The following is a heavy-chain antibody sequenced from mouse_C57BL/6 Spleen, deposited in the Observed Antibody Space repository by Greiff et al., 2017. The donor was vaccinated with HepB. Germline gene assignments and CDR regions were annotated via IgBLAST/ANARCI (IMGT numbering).Heavy chain of an antibody. V-gene: IGHV1-50*01. D-gene: IGHD2-4*01. CDR2: IDPSDSYT. Sequence: QVQLQQPGAELVKPGASVKLSCKASGYTFTSYWMQWVKQRPGQGLEWIGEIDPSDSYTNYNQKFKGKATLTVDTSSSTAYMQLSSLTSEDSAVYYCERLDEYDIGYAMDYWGQGTSVTVSS. CDR3: ERLDEYDIGYAMDY. J-gene: IGHJ4*01. CDR1: GYTFTSYW.